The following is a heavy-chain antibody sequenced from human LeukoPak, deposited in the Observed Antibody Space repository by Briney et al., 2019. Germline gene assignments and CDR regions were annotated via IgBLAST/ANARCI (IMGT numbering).Heavy chain of an antibody. D-gene: IGHD3-3*01. CDR3: AGLSITIFGVVTPAPYYFDY. J-gene: IGHJ4*02. V-gene: IGHV1-8*03. CDR2: MNPNSGNT. Sequence: ASVKVSCKASGYTFTSYDINWVRQATGQGLEWMGWMNPNSGNTGYAQKFQGRVTITRNTSISTAYMELSSLRSEDTAVYYCAGLSITIFGVVTPAPYYFDYWGQGTLVTVSS. CDR1: GYTFTSYD.